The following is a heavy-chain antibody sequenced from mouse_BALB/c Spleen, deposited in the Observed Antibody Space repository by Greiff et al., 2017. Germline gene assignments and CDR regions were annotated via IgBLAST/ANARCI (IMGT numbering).Heavy chain of an antibody. D-gene: IGHD2-14*01. V-gene: IGHV2-9*02. J-gene: IGHJ2*01. CDR3: ARGAYGRYDGFDY. CDR1: GFSLTSYG. Sequence: VKLQESGPGLVAPSQSLSITCTVSGFSLTSYGVHWVRQPPGKGLEWLGVIWAGGSTNYNSALMSRLSISKDNSKSQVFLKMNSLQTDDTAMYYCARGAYGRYDGFDYWGQGTTLTVSS. CDR2: IWAGGST.